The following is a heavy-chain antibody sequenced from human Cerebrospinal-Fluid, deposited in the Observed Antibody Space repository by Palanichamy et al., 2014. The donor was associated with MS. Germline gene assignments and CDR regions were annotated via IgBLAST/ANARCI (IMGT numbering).Heavy chain of an antibody. J-gene: IGHJ4*02. CDR1: GYTFTGYY. CDR3: ARGKGAGGPYFDY. D-gene: IGHD2-8*02. CDR2: INPNSGGT. V-gene: IGHV1-2*04. Sequence: QVQLVQSGAEVKKPGASVKVSCKASGYTFTGYYMHWVRQAPGQGLEWMGWINPNSGGTNYAQEFQGWVTMTRDTSISTAYMELSRLRSDDTAVYYCARGKGAGGPYFDYWGQGTLVTVSP.